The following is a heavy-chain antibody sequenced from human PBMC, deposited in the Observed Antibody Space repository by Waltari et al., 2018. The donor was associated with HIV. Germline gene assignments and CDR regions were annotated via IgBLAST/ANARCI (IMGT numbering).Heavy chain of an antibody. J-gene: IGHJ4*02. CDR1: RFNFSNYW. V-gene: IGHV3-74*01. Sequence: EVELVESGGGLVQPGGSLRLSCAASRFNFSNYWIYWVRQVPGMGLVWGSGVNGDASSTDDADSVGGRFTISRDNAKNTVFLQMDSLRAEDTAVYYCTRAVFWSTFFSDNFFDYWGQGTPLTVSS. D-gene: IGHD3-3*01. CDR2: VNGDASST. CDR3: TRAVFWSTFFSDNFFDY.